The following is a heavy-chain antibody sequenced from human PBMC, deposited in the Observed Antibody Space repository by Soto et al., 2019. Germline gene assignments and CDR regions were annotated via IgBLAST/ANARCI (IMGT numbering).Heavy chain of an antibody. Sequence: QVQLVQSGAEVKKPGSSVKVSCKASGATFSSYTISWVRKAPGQGLEWMGRIIPILGIANYAQKFQGRVTITADKSTSTAYMELSSLRSEDTAVYYCAKGGYCSSTSCYSSDAFDIWGQGTMVTVSS. CDR2: IIPILGIA. V-gene: IGHV1-69*02. J-gene: IGHJ3*02. D-gene: IGHD2-2*01. CDR3: AKGGYCSSTSCYSSDAFDI. CDR1: GATFSSYT.